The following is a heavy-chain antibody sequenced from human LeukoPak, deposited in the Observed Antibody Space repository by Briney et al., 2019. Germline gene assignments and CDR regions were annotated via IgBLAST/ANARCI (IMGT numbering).Heavy chain of an antibody. Sequence: GGSLRLSCAASGFTFSSYDIHWVRQAPCKGLEWVAVIWHDGSHAYYSDSVKGRFTISRDNSKNTMYLKMNSLRAEDTAVYYCAREGRSGQITYCFDYWGQGTLVTVSS. CDR3: AREGRSGQITYCFDY. D-gene: IGHD2-15*01. V-gene: IGHV3-33*01. CDR2: IWHDGSHA. CDR1: GFTFSSYD. J-gene: IGHJ4*02.